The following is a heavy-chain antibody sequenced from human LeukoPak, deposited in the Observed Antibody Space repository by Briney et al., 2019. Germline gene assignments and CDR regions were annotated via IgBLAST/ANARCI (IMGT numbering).Heavy chain of an antibody. Sequence: SVKVSCKASGGTFSSYAISWVRQAPGQGLEWMGGTIPIFGTANYAQKFQGRVTITADESTSTAYMELSSLRSEDTAVYYCARVVRLVVPAAMGDYYYYYMDVWGKGTTVTVSS. CDR1: GGTFSSYA. V-gene: IGHV1-69*01. D-gene: IGHD2-2*01. J-gene: IGHJ6*03. CDR2: TIPIFGTA. CDR3: ARVVRLVVPAAMGDYYYYYMDV.